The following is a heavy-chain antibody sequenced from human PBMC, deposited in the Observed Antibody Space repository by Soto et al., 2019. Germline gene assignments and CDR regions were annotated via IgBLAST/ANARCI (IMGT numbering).Heavy chain of an antibody. V-gene: IGHV3-21*01. Sequence: GGSLRLSCAASGFTFSTYSMNWVRQAPGKGLEWVSSISSSSSYIYYADSVKGRFTISRDNAKNSLYLQMNGLRAEDTAVYYCARYDSSGYYWPYYYYGMDVWGQGTTVTVSS. CDR1: GFTFSTYS. D-gene: IGHD3-22*01. J-gene: IGHJ6*02. CDR2: ISSSSSYI. CDR3: ARYDSSGYYWPYYYYGMDV.